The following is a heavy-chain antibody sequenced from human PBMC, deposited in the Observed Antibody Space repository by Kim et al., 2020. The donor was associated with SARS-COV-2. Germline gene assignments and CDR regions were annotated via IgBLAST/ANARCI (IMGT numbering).Heavy chain of an antibody. Sequence: SYIDYADSVKGRFTISRDNAKNSLYLQMNSLRAEDTAVYYCVSLGANNPPGSQGTLVTVSS. D-gene: IGHD3-10*01. CDR2: SYI. J-gene: IGHJ5*02. CDR3: VSLGANNPP. V-gene: IGHV3-21*01.